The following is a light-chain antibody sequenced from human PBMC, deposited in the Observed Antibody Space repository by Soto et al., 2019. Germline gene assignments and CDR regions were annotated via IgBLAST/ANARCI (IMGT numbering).Light chain of an antibody. CDR1: QGISSY. CDR3: QQLNSYPLT. J-gene: IGKJ4*01. Sequence: DIQMTQSPSAMSASVGDRVTITCRASQGISSYLAWYQQKPGKAPKLLTYAASTLQSGVPSRFSGSGSGTEFTLTISSLQPEDFATYYCQQLNSYPLTFGGGTNVDIK. CDR2: AAS. V-gene: IGKV1-9*01.